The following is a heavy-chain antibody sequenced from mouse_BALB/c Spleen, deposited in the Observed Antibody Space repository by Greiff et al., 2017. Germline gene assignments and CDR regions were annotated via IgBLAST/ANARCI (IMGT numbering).Heavy chain of an antibody. CDR2: IDTSDSYT. J-gene: IGHJ1*01. Sequence: QVQLQQPGAELVMPGASVKMSCKASGYTFTDYWMHWVKQRPGQGLEWIGAIDTSDSYTSYNEKFKGKATLTVDTSSSTAYVDLSSLTSEDSAVYYCARLLLRYFDVWGAGTTVTVSS. V-gene: IGHV1-69*01. D-gene: IGHD1-1*01. CDR1: GYTFTDYW. CDR3: ARLLLRYFDV.